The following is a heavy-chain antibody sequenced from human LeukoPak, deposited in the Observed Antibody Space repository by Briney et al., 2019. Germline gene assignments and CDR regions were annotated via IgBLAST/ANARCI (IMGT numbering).Heavy chain of an antibody. CDR2: IIPIFGTA. V-gene: IGHV1-69*01. CDR1: XXTFXXXA. J-gene: IGHJ4*02. CDR3: XXVXGH. Sequence: XXXSXXTFXXXAISWVRQAPGQGLEWMGGIIPIFGTANYAQKFQGRVTITGDESTSTAYMELSRLRSEGTAVYYCXXVXGHWGXXTXVTVSS.